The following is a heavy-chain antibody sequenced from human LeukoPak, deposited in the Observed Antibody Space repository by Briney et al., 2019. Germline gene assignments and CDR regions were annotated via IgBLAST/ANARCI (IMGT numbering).Heavy chain of an antibody. CDR1: GYTFTSYD. CDR3: ARGLGHYDFWSGYYKGVGLGYYYYYYGMDV. CDR2: MNPNSGNT. J-gene: IGHJ6*02. D-gene: IGHD3-3*01. Sequence: ASVKVSCKASGYTFTSYDIKWVRQATGQGLEWMGWMNPNSGNTGYAQKFQGRVTMTRNTSISTAYMELSSLRSEDTAVYYCARGLGHYDFWSGYYKGVGLGYYYYYYGMDVWGQGTTVTVSS. V-gene: IGHV1-8*01.